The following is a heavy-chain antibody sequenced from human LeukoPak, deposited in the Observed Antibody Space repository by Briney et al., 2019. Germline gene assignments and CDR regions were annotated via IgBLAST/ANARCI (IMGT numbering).Heavy chain of an antibody. J-gene: IGHJ5*02. D-gene: IGHD6-19*01. V-gene: IGHV1-2*06. CDR3: ARVEDSSGWYNL. Sequence: ASVKVSCKASGYTFTGYYMHWVRQAPGQGLEWMGRINPNSGGTNYAQKFQGRVTMTRDTSISTAYMKLSRLRSDDTAVYYCARVEDSSGWYNLWGQGTLVTVSS. CDR1: GYTFTGYY. CDR2: INPNSGGT.